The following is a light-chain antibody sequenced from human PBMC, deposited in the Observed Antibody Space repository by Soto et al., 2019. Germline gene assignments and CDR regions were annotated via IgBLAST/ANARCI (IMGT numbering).Light chain of an antibody. CDR1: SSDGADYKD. Sequence: QSVLPQPASVSGSPGQSITISCTGTSSDGADYKDVSWYQQHPGKAPKLMIYEVTYRPSGVSNRFSGSKSGTTASLTISGLQAEDEAEYYCSSYTTSSTVFGTGTKLTVL. J-gene: IGLJ1*01. CDR3: SSYTTSSTV. CDR2: EVT. V-gene: IGLV2-14*01.